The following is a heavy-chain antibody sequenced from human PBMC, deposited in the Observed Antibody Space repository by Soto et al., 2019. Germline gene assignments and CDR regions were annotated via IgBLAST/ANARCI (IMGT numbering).Heavy chain of an antibody. CDR1: GFTFSSYA. V-gene: IGHV3-23*01. D-gene: IGHD1-26*01. CDR3: AKDLGGVGAVGEGAFDI. Sequence: GGSLRLSCAASGFTFSSYAMSWVRQAPGKGLEWVSAISGSGGSTYYADSVKGRFTISRDNSKNTLYLQMNSLRAEDTAVYYCAKDLGGVGAVGEGAFDIWGQGTMVTVSS. CDR2: ISGSGGST. J-gene: IGHJ3*02.